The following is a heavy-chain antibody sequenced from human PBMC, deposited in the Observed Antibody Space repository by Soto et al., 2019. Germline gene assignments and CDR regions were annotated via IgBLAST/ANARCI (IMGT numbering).Heavy chain of an antibody. CDR3: GIISLDGAFDI. CDR1: GSTFPSYG. V-gene: IGHV1-18*01. D-gene: IGHD1-1*01. Sequence: QVQLVQSGAEVKKPGASVKVSCKASGSTFPSYGIAGFRQPPGQGLEWMGWISAYNGNTNYVQKLQGRVTMTTDTSTSTAYMELRSLRSDDTAVYYCGIISLDGAFDIWGQGTMVTVSS. CDR2: ISAYNGNT. J-gene: IGHJ3*02.